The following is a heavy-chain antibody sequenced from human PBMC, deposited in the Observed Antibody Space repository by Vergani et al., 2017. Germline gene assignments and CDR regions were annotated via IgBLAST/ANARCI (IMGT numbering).Heavy chain of an antibody. CDR1: GFMFSNYW. V-gene: IGHV3-7*01. D-gene: IGHD3-10*01. CDR3: ARITYRYFDY. J-gene: IGHJ4*02. Sequence: EVQLVESGGGLVQPGGSLRLSCAASGFMFSNYWMNWVRQAPGKGLEWVANIKQDGSEKYYVDSVRGRFTISRDNAKNSLYLQMNSLRAEDTAVYYCARITYRYFDYWGQGTLVTVSS. CDR2: IKQDGSEK.